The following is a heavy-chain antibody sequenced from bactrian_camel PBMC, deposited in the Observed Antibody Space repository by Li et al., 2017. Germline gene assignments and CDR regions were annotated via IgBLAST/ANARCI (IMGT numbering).Heavy chain of an antibody. Sequence: QLVESGGGSVQAGGSLRLSCAAPGYTYDTYCMGWFRQAPGKEREGVATTPTFGSATYADSVKGRFTFSQDYVKKTVYLQMSSLKPEDTAMYYCAAGRAEGRWCPVEATFSNLFPYRGQGTQVTVS. CDR1: GYTYDTYC. D-gene: IGHD6*01. CDR2: TPTFGSA. J-gene: IGHJ4*01. CDR3: AAGRAEGRWCPVEATFSNLFPY. V-gene: IGHV3S53*01.